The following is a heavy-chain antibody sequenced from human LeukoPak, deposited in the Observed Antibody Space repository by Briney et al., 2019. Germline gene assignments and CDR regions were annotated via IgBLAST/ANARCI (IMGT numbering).Heavy chain of an antibody. Sequence: SETLSLTCTVSGDSISSSNYYWDWIRQPPGKGLEWIGSIYYSGSTYYNPSLKSRVTISADTSKNQFSLKLSSVTAADTAVYYCARVFSSSWRRSYYFDYWGQGTLVTVSS. D-gene: IGHD6-13*01. CDR3: ARVFSSSWRRSYYFDY. V-gene: IGHV4-39*01. CDR2: IYYSGST. J-gene: IGHJ4*02. CDR1: GDSISSSNYY.